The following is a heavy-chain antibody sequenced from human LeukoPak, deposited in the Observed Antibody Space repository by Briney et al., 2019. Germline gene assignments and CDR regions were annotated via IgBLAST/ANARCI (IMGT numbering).Heavy chain of an antibody. CDR1: GYTFKGYY. D-gene: IGHD2-15*01. J-gene: IGHJ4*02. CDR2: INPNRGDT. Sequence: ASVKVSCKASGYTFKGYYMHWVRQAPGQGLEWMGWINPNRGDTNYAQQFQGRVTLTTDTSITTAYMELRSLRSDDTAVYYCASHIDVAAGFDFWGQGSLVTVSS. V-gene: IGHV1-2*02. CDR3: ASHIDVAAGFDF.